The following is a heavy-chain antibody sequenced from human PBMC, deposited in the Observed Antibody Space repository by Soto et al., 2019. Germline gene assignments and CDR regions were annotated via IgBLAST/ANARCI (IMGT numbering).Heavy chain of an antibody. CDR1: GGTFSSYT. CDR2: IIPILGIA. CDR3: ARDRADLGYCSSTSCYSGSMDV. D-gene: IGHD2-2*01. Sequence: SVKVSCKASGGTFSSYTISWVRQAPGQGLEWMGRIIPILGIANYAQKFQGRVTITADKSTSTAYMEQSSLRSEDTAVYYCARDRADLGYCSSTSCYSGSMDVWGKGTTVTVSS. J-gene: IGHJ6*03. V-gene: IGHV1-69*04.